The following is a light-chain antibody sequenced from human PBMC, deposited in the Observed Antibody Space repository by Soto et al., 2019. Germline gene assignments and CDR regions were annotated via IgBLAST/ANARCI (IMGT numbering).Light chain of an antibody. CDR2: EVT. J-gene: IGLJ1*01. Sequence: QSVLTQPASVSGSPGQSITISCTGSSSDIGNYNLVSWYQQHPGKAPKLMIYEVTKRPSGVSNRFSGSKSGNTAPLSISGLQAEDEADYYCCSYAGSTTFYVFGTGTKLTVL. V-gene: IGLV2-23*02. CDR3: CSYAGSTTFYV. CDR1: SSDIGNYNL.